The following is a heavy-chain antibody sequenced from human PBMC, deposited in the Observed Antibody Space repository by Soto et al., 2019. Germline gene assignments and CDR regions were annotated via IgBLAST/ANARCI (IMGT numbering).Heavy chain of an antibody. J-gene: IGHJ4*01. CDR1: GYTFTGYY. CDR2: INPNSGGT. D-gene: IGHD1-26*01. Sequence: QVQLVQSGAEVKKPGASVKVACKASGYTFTGYYMHWVRHAPGQGLEWMGWINPNSGGTNYAQKFQGWVTMARDTSISPADMELGRPRSDGTAVYYCARALGMSGSSPCDYWGHGTLVTVSS. V-gene: IGHV1-2*04. CDR3: ARALGMSGSSPCDY.